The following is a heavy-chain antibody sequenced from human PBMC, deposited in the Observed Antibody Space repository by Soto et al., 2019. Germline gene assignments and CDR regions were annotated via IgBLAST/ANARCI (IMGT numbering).Heavy chain of an antibody. V-gene: IGHV5-51*01. D-gene: IGHD1-1*01. Sequence: PGESLSINCPVSGDCFTSYWYGWVRRMPGKGLEWVGIIYPCDSDTTYSPSFQGQVTISADKSISPSYLRWSSLKASDTAMYYCARRTGPTSWNGMDDWGQGTTVTVSS. CDR3: ARRTGPTSWNGMDD. CDR2: IYPCDSDT. J-gene: IGHJ6*02. CDR1: GDCFTSYW.